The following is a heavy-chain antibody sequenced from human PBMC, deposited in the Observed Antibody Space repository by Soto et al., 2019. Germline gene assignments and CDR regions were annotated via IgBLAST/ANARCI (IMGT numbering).Heavy chain of an antibody. CDR1: GYSFTSYW. CDR2: IYPGDSDT. J-gene: IGHJ5*02. CDR3: ARLRGYCSSTGCHEGLDP. Sequence: GESLKISCKGSGYSFTSYWIGWVRQMPGKGLEWMGIIYPGDSDTRYSPSFQGQVTISADKSISTAYLQWSSLKASDTAMYYCARLRGYCSSTGCHEGLDPWGQGTLVTVSS. D-gene: IGHD2-2*01. V-gene: IGHV5-51*01.